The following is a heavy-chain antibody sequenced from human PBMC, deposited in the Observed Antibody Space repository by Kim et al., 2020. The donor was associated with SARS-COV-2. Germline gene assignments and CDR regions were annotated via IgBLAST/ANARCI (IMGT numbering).Heavy chain of an antibody. CDR2: ISSSSSTI. V-gene: IGHV3-48*02. J-gene: IGHJ3*02. CDR1: GFTFSSYS. Sequence: GGSLRLSCAASGFTFSSYSMNWVRQAPGKGLEWVSYISSSSSTIYYADSVKGRFTISRDNAKNSLYLQMNSLRDEDTAVYYCARDSPFGVAAAGTLDAFDIWGQGTMVTVSS. D-gene: IGHD6-13*01. CDR3: ARDSPFGVAAAGTLDAFDI.